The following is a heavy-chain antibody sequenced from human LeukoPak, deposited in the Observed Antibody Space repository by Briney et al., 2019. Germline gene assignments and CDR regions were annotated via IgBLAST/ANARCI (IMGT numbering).Heavy chain of an antibody. Sequence: GGSLRLSCAASEFTFSSYSMNWVRQAPGKGLEWVSYITNSGNSKSYADSVKGRFTISRDNTKNSLYLQMNGLRAEDTAVYYCATESRKFDSWGQGTLVTVSS. D-gene: IGHD1-14*01. V-gene: IGHV3-48*01. CDR1: EFTFSSYS. CDR3: ATESRKFDS. CDR2: ITNSGNSK. J-gene: IGHJ4*02.